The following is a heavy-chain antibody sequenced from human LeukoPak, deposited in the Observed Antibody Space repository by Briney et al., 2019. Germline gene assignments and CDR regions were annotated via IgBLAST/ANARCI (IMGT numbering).Heavy chain of an antibody. V-gene: IGHV1-8*02. CDR2: MNPNSGNT. D-gene: IGHD4-17*01. J-gene: IGHJ3*02. CDR3: AINYGDYLWDAFDI. CDR1: GGTFSSYA. Sequence: ASVKVSCKASGGTFSSYAISWVRQAPGQGLEWMGWMNPNSGNTGYAQKFQGRVTMTRNTSISTAYMELSSLRSEDTAVYYCAINYGDYLWDAFDIWGQGTMVTVSS.